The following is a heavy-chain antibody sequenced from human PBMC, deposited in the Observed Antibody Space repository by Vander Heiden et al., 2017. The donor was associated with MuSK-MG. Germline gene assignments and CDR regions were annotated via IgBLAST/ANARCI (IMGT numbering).Heavy chain of an antibody. J-gene: IGHJ6*02. CDR1: GFKFDDYA. CDR2: ISWNSASI. CDR3: AKDRGTGTTYYYYGMDV. V-gene: IGHV3-9*01. Sequence: EVQLVESGGGLVEPGRYLRLCCAVSGFKFDDYAMHWVRQAPGKGLEWVSGISWNSASIDYGDSVKGRFTISRDNAKNSLYLQMNSLRAEDTALYYCAKDRGTGTTYYYYGMDVWGQGTTVTVSS. D-gene: IGHD1-1*01.